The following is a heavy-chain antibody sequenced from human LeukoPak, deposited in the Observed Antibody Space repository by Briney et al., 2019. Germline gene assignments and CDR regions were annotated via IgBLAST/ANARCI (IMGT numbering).Heavy chain of an antibody. V-gene: IGHV3-48*01. D-gene: IGHD3-10*01. CDR1: GFTFSSYD. CDR3: ATNSGPFLDTYYYYYMDV. CDR2: ISSSTSTI. J-gene: IGHJ6*03. Sequence: GGSLRLSCAASGFTFSSYDMNWVRQAPGRGLEWVSYISSSTSTIYYADSVKGRFTISRDNAKNSLYLQMNSLIAEDTAVYYCATNSGPFLDTYYYYYMDVWGKRTTVTVSS.